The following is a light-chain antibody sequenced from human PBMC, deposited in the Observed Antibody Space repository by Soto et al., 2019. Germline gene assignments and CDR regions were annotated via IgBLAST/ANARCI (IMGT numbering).Light chain of an antibody. CDR3: CCYSTVATPYV. J-gene: IGLJ1*01. CDR1: SNHASNDYSS. Sequence: VLIQPAAGSASPGQSSRHSSTRTSNHASNDYSSFSWYQQHPGKAPKLLSYQVRDRPSGVSDRFSGPPSGNTASLAISGLQADDEAQYYCCCYSTVATPYVFGTGIKATVL. V-gene: IGLV2-14*01. CDR2: QVR.